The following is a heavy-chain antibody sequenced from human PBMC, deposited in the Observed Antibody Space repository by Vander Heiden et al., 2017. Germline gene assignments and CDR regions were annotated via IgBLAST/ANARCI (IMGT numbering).Heavy chain of an antibody. CDR3: ARGNYYGMDV. Sequence: EVQLVESGGGLVQPGGSLRLSCAASGFTCSNYWMHWVRQAPGKGLVWVSRISSDGSSTSYADSVKGRFTISRDNAKNTLYLQMNSLRAEDTAVYYCARGNYYGMDVWGQGTTVTVSS. CDR2: ISSDGSST. J-gene: IGHJ6*02. CDR1: GFTCSNYW. V-gene: IGHV3-74*01.